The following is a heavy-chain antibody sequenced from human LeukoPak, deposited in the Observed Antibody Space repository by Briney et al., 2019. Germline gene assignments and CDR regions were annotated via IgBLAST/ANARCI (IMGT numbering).Heavy chain of an antibody. D-gene: IGHD4-23*01. V-gene: IGHV1-24*01. J-gene: IGHJ4*02. CDR3: TTGMANDYAGNAY. CDR1: GYLLSELS. Sequence: ASVKVSCKVSGYLLSELSIHWVRQTAGKGLEWMAGFAREVDDTIYSENFQGRVTMTEDTSTDTAYMELSSLTFDDTAVYYCTTGMANDYAGNAYWGQGTLVTVSS. CDR2: FAREVDDT.